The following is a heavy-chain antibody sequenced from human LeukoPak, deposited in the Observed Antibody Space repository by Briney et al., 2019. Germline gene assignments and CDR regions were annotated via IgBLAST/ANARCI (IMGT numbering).Heavy chain of an antibody. CDR3: ARGGSSRGYFDY. J-gene: IGHJ4*02. D-gene: IGHD1-26*01. V-gene: IGHV3-23*01. CDR2: ISGSGGST. CDR1: GFTFSSYE. Sequence: GGSLRLSCAASGFTFSSYEMNWVRQAPGKGLEWVSAISGSGGSTYYADSVKGRFTISRDNSKNTLYLQMNSLRAEDTAVYYCARGGSSRGYFDYWGQGTLVTVSS.